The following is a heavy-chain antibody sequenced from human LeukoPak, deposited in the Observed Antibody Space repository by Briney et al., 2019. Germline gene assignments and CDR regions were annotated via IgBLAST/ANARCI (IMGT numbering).Heavy chain of an antibody. CDR1: GGSISSYY. Sequence: SETLSLTCTVPGGSISSYYWSWIRQPAGKGLEWIGRIYTSGSTNHNPSLKSRVTMSVDTSKNQFSLKLSSVTAADTAVYYCARESYSSSGQGGFDYWGQGTLVTVSS. V-gene: IGHV4-4*07. CDR2: IYTSGST. D-gene: IGHD6-13*01. CDR3: ARESYSSSGQGGFDY. J-gene: IGHJ4*02.